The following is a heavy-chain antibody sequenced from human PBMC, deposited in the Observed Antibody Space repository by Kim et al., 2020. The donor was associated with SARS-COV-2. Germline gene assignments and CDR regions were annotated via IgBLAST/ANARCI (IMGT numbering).Heavy chain of an antibody. CDR2: IKPDGTER. CDR1: GFTFSNYW. J-gene: IGHJ4*02. D-gene: IGHD5-12*01. Sequence: GGSLRLSCAASGFTFSNYWMTWVRRAPGKGLEFVANIKPDGTERYYSDSVRGRFTISRDNAKNSLYLQMISLTVEDTAVYYCAKVLGYDTFDYWGQGTLVTVAS. CDR3: AKVLGYDTFDY. V-gene: IGHV3-7*03.